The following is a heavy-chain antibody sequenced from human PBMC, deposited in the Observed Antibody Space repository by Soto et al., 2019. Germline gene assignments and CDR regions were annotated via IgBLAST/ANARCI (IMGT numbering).Heavy chain of an antibody. J-gene: IGHJ5*02. D-gene: IGHD1-1*01. V-gene: IGHV1-46*03. CDR1: GYSFTSHY. Sequence: QVQLVQSGAEVKKPGASVKVSCKAIGYSFTSHYMHWVRQAPGQGLEWMGTIYPGGVNIGYAQKFTGKVSMTKETSTSTVYMELNSLTSEDTAVYYCAIVQSWHDLGLCFGPWGQGTLFTFSS. CDR3: AIVQSWHDLGLCFGP. CDR2: IYPGGVNI.